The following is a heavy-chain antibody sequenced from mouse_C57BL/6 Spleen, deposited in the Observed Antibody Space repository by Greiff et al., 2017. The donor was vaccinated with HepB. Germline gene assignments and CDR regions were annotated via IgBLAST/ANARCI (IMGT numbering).Heavy chain of an antibody. CDR1: GFNIKDYY. V-gene: IGHV14-1*01. CDR2: IDPEDGDT. D-gene: IGHD1-1*01. Sequence: VQLKQSGAELVRPGASVKLSCTASGFNIKDYYMHWVKQRPEQGLEWIGRIDPEDGDTEYAPKFQGKATMTADTSSNTAYLQLSSLTSEDTAVYYCTITTVVATGAMDYWGQGTSVTVSS. CDR3: TITTVVATGAMDY. J-gene: IGHJ4*01.